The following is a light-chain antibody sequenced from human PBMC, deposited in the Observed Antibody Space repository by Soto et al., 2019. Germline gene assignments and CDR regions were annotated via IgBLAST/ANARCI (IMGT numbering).Light chain of an antibody. Sequence: ETVLTQSPCTLSLSPGERATLSCRASQSVTSNYLAWYQQKPGQAPRLLIFGASIRATGIPDRFSGGGSGTDFTLTISRLEPDDFAVYHCQQYGTSPTTFGQGTRVEIK. CDR1: QSVTSNY. J-gene: IGKJ1*01. V-gene: IGKV3-20*01. CDR3: QQYGTSPTT. CDR2: GAS.